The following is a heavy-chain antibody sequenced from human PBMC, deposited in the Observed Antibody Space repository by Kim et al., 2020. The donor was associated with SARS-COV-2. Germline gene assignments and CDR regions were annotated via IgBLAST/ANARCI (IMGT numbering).Heavy chain of an antibody. CDR3: ARPLKVVPAAIGFWFDP. V-gene: IGHV4-39*01. D-gene: IGHD2-2*02. J-gene: IGHJ5*02. Sequence: LQRRVTISVDTSKHQFSLKLSSVTAADTAVYYCARPLKVVPAAIGFWFDPWGQGTLVTVSS.